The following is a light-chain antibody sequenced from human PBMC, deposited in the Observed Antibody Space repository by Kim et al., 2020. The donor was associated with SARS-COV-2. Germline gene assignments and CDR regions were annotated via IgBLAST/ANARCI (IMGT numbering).Light chain of an antibody. CDR1: TRTVGKYDF. CDR3: CSYAGTATYV. J-gene: IGLJ1*01. V-gene: IGLV2-23*01. Sequence: GQSITISCPGTTRTVGKYDFVSCYQHHPGKAPKLMIYEGSKRPPGVSNRFSGSKSGNTASLTISGLQAEDEGDYYCCSYAGTATYVFGGGTKVTVL. CDR2: EGS.